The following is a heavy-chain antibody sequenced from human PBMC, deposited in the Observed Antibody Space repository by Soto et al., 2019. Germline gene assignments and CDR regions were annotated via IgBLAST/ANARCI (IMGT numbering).Heavy chain of an antibody. CDR3: ARDGREDYDSWRDYYDSSGYNWFDP. CDR1: GYTFTSYY. Sequence: ASVKVSCKASGYTFTSYYMHWVRQAPGKRLGWVGKITPSGGSTSYAQKFQGRVTMTRDTSTSTVYMELSSLRSEDTAVYYCARDGREDYDSWRDYYDSSGYNWFDPSGQGTLVTVSS. D-gene: IGHD3-22*01. V-gene: IGHV1-46*01. CDR2: ITPSGGST. J-gene: IGHJ5*02.